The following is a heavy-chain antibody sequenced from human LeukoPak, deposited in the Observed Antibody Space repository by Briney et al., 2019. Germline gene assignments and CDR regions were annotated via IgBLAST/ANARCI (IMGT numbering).Heavy chain of an antibody. J-gene: IGHJ4*02. CDR1: GYSFTSYW. V-gene: IGHV5-51*01. CDR2: IYPRDSDT. D-gene: IGHD3-22*01. CDR3: ARHNYDSSGADY. Sequence: PGESLTLPCKGSGYSFTSYWIAWVRQMPGKGLEYMGIIYPRDSDTTYSPSFQGQVTISADKSISTAYLQWSSLKASDTAMYYCARHNYDSSGADYWGQGTLVTVSS.